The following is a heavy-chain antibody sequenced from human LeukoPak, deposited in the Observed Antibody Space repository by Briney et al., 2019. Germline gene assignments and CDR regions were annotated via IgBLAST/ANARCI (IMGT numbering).Heavy chain of an antibody. V-gene: IGHV4-38-2*01. CDR3: ARQADVPSSTGYFDF. D-gene: IGHD2-8*02. Sequence: PSETLSLTCAVSDYSISKAYYWGWIRQPPGKGLEWIGSISHGGSTHYNASLKSRVTISLEASKNQFSLRLSSVTAADTAVYYCARQADVPSSTGYFDFWGQGAPVTVSS. CDR2: ISHGGST. J-gene: IGHJ4*02. CDR1: DYSISKAYY.